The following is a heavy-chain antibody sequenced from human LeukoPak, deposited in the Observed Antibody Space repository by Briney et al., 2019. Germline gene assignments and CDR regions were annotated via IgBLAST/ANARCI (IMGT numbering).Heavy chain of an antibody. CDR1: GFTFSSYA. CDR3: AKAGSTGYYLPLDY. J-gene: IGHJ4*02. CDR2: ISGGDGNT. D-gene: IGHD2-2*01. V-gene: IGHV3-23*01. Sequence: GGSLRLSCAASGFTFSSYAMSWVRQAPGKGLEWVSGISGGDGNTYYADSVKARFTISRDNSKNTLSLQMNSLRAEDTAVYYCAKAGSTGYYLPLDYWGQGTLVTVSS.